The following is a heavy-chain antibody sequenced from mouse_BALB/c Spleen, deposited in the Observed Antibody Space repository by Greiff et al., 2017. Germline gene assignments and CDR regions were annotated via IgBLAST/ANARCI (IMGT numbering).Heavy chain of an antibody. J-gene: IGHJ2*01. CDR3: ARGTYGPDY. Sequence: EVNLVESGGGLVKPGGSLKLSCAASGFTFSSYAMSWVRQTPEKRLEWVASISSGGSTYYPDSVKGRFTISRDNARNILYLQMSSLRSEDTAMYYCARGTYGPDYWGQGTTLTVSS. V-gene: IGHV5-6-5*01. CDR1: GFTFSSYA. CDR2: ISSGGST. D-gene: IGHD1-2*01.